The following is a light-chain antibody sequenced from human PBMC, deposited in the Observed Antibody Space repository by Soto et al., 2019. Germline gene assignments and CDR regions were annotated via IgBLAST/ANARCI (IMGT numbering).Light chain of an antibody. V-gene: IGKV2-30*01. CDR2: KVS. CDR3: MQGTHWPPT. J-gene: IGKJ1*01. Sequence: DVVMTQSPLSLPVTLGQPASISCRSSQSLIYSDGIAYLNWFHQRPGQSPRRLIYKVSNRDSGVPDRFSRSGSGTDFTLTISRVEAEDVGVYYCMQGTHWPPTFGRGTKVEIK. CDR1: QSLIYSDGIAY.